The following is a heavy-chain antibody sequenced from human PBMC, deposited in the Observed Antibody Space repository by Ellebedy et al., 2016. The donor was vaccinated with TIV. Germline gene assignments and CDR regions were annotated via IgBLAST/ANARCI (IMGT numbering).Heavy chain of an antibody. Sequence: SETLSLXXTVSGGSINSGAYYWSWIRQPAGKGLEWIGRIYTSGGAIYNPSLKSRVTMSVDMSKNHFSLELSSVTAADTAVYYCASLTIPGGSDFWGQGTLVTVSS. J-gene: IGHJ4*02. V-gene: IGHV4-61*02. D-gene: IGHD3-3*01. CDR1: GGSINSGAYY. CDR2: IYTSGGA. CDR3: ASLTIPGGSDF.